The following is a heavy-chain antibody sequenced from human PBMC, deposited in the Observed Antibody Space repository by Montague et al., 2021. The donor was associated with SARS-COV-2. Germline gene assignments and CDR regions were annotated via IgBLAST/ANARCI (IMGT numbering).Heavy chain of an antibody. Sequence: SETLSLTCTVSGDSVSSIDHCWGWIRQPPGKGLEWLGIVYYSGYTYYNPSVRGRVTISIDASKNQFSLKLNSLTATDTAIYHCARRRLREDYFDFWGQGTLLTVSS. CDR2: VYYSGYT. J-gene: IGHJ4*02. CDR3: ARRRLREDYFDF. D-gene: IGHD4-17*01. CDR1: GDSVSSIDHC. V-gene: IGHV4-39*01.